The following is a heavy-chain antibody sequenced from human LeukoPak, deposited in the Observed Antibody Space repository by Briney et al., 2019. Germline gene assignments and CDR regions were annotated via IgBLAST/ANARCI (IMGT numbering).Heavy chain of an antibody. Sequence: PGGSLRLSCAASGFTFSSYWMHWVRQAPGKGLVWVSRLNSDGRSTHYADSVNGRFTISRDNVKNTLYLQMNSVRDEDTAIYYCARQDVGTSWYDTYDVWGQGTMVTVSA. CDR3: ARQDVGTSWYDTYDV. CDR2: LNSDGRST. J-gene: IGHJ3*01. V-gene: IGHV3-74*01. CDR1: GFTFSSYW. D-gene: IGHD6-13*01.